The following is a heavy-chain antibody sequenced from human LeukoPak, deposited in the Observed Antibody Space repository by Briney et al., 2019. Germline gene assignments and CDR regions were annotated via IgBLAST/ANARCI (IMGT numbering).Heavy chain of an antibody. CDR2: ISGSGGST. Sequence: GGSLRLSCAASGFTFSSYAMSWVRQAPGRGREGVSAISGSGGSTSYADSVKGRFTISRDNPKNTLYLQMNSLRAEDTAVYYCSKDNYYDSSGYQPLDYWGQGTLVTVSS. CDR1: GFTFSSYA. CDR3: SKDNYYDSSGYQPLDY. D-gene: IGHD3-22*01. J-gene: IGHJ4*02. V-gene: IGHV3-23*01.